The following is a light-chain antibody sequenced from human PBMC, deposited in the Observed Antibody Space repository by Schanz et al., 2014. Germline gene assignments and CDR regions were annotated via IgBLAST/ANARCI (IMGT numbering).Light chain of an antibody. CDR2: DAS. J-gene: IGKJ5*01. V-gene: IGKV1-5*01. CDR3: QQYNSMSGIT. CDR1: QSISTW. Sequence: GDRVTVTCRASQSISTWLAWYQQKPGQSPKLLIYDASSLESGVPSRFSGSGSGTEFTLTISSLQPDDFATYYCQQYNSMSGITFGQGTRLEIK.